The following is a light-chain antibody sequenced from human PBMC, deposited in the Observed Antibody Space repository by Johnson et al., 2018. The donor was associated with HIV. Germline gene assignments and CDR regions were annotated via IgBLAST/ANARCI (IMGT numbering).Light chain of an antibody. CDR2: DNN. Sequence: QPVLTQPPSVSAAPGQKVNVSCSGSSSNIGNNYVSWYQQLPGTAPKLLIYDNNKRPSGIPDRFSGSKSGTSATLGITGLQTGDEADYYCGTWDSSLSAFNYVFGTGTTVTVL. J-gene: IGLJ1*01. V-gene: IGLV1-51*01. CDR3: GTWDSSLSAFNYV. CDR1: SSNIGNNY.